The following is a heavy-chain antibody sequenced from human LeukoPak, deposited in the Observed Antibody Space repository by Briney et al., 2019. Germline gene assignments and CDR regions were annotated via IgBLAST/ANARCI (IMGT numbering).Heavy chain of an antibody. V-gene: IGHV5-51*01. CDR2: IYPGDSDT. CDR1: GHSFTSYW. CDR3: ARHNSDILTGFGFYYFDY. Sequence: GESLKISCKDSGHSFTSYWIGWVRQMPGKGLEWMGIIYPGDSDTRYSPSFQGQVTISAGKSISTAYLQWSSLKASDTAMYYCARHNSDILTGFGFYYFDYWGQGTLVTVSS. J-gene: IGHJ4*02. D-gene: IGHD3-9*01.